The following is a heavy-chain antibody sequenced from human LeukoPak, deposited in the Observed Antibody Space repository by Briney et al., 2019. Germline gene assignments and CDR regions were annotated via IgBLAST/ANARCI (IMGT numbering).Heavy chain of an antibody. J-gene: IGHJ3*02. D-gene: IGHD1-1*01. CDR3: ATTGGLYAFDI. Sequence: SETLSLTCAVYGESFSGYYWSWIRQPPGKGLEWIGEVNHSGSTNYNPSLKSRVTISVDTSKNHFSLKLTSVTAADTSVYYCATTGGLYAFDIWGQGTMVTVSS. CDR1: GESFSGYY. CDR2: VNHSGST. V-gene: IGHV4-34*01.